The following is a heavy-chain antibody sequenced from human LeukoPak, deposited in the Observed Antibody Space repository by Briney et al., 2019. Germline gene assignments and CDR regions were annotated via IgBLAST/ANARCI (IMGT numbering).Heavy chain of an antibody. CDR2: IYYSGST. J-gene: IGHJ6*03. D-gene: IGHD3-9*01. CDR1: GGSISSSSYY. V-gene: IGHV4-39*01. CDR3: ARCRYDILTGSYYYYYYYMDV. Sequence: SETLSLTCTVSGGSISSSSYYWGWIRQPPGKGLEWIGSIYYSGSTYYNPSLKSRVTISVDTSKNQFSLKLSSVTAADTAVYYCARCRYDILTGSYYYYYYYMDVWGKGTTVTISS.